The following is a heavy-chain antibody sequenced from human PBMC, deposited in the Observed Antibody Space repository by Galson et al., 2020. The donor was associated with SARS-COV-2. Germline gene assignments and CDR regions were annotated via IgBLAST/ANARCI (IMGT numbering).Heavy chain of an antibody. V-gene: IGHV1-3*01. CDR2: ISLAVVNT. CDR1: GYTSTTSV. D-gene: IGHD6-13*01. CDR3: ARLSAGTPFDF. J-gene: IGHJ4*02. Sequence: ASAKVSCKASGYTSTTSVTLWWRQAPAQSLQWLGWISLAVVNTKNSQKFQGRVTFTRDTSASTAYMELSSLRAEDTAVYYCARLSAGTPFDFWGQGTLVAVSS.